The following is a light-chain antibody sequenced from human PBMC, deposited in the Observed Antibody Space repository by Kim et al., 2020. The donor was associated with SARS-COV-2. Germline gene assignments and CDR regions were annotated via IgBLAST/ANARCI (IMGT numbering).Light chain of an antibody. CDR1: SSNIGSNT. J-gene: IGLJ1*01. CDR2: SNN. V-gene: IGLV1-44*01. Sequence: QSALTQPPSASGTPGQRVTISCSGSSSNIGSNTVNWYQQLPGTAPKLLIYSNNQRPSGVPDRFSGSKSGTSASLAISGLQSEDEADYYCAAWDDSLNSYVFGAGTQVTVL. CDR3: AAWDDSLNSYV.